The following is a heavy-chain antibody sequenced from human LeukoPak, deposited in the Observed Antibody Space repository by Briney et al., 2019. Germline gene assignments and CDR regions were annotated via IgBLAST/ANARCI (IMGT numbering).Heavy chain of an antibody. V-gene: IGHV3-23*01. J-gene: IGHJ4*02. Sequence: GGSLRLSCAASGFSFNSAAITWVRQAPGKGLEWVSLVSSSGANTYYADSVKGRFTISIANSMNTSYLQMSSLRAEDTATYYCAKDIQGSEWGQGTLVSVSA. CDR3: AKDIQGSE. CDR1: GFSFNSAA. D-gene: IGHD2-21*01. CDR2: VSSSGANT.